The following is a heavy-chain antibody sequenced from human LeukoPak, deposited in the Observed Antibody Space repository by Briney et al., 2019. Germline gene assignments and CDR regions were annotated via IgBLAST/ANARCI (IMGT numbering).Heavy chain of an antibody. D-gene: IGHD3-22*01. Sequence: ASVKVSCKASGYTFTGYYMHWVRQAPGQGLEWMGWINPNSGGTNYAQKFQGRVTMTRDTSISTAYMELSRLRSDDTAVYYCARWYYYDSSGYYEEEYMDVWGKGTTVTVSS. V-gene: IGHV1-2*02. CDR3: ARWYYYDSSGYYEEEYMDV. CDR1: GYTFTGYY. J-gene: IGHJ6*03. CDR2: INPNSGGT.